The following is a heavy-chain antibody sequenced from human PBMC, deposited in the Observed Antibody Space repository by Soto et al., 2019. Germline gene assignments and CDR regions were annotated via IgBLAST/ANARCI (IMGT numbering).Heavy chain of an antibody. CDR3: ARVRAYYYDSSGYGTDYFDY. J-gene: IGHJ4*02. Sequence: PSETLSLTCTVSGGSISSYYWSWIRQPPGKGLEWIGYIYYSGSTNYNPSLKGRVTISVDTSKNQFSLKLSSVTAADTAVYYCARVRAYYYDSSGYGTDYFDYWGQGTLVTVSS. CDR1: GGSISSYY. CDR2: IYYSGST. D-gene: IGHD3-22*01. V-gene: IGHV4-59*01.